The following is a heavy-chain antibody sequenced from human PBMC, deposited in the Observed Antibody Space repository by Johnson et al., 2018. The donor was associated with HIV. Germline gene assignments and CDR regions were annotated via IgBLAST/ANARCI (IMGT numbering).Heavy chain of an antibody. CDR3: TVWRWGWSGQEPFDV. CDR1: GFTFSSYA. D-gene: IGHD3-3*01. CDR2: ISYDGSNK. Sequence: QVQLVESGGGVVQPGRSLRLSCAASGFTFSSYAMHWVRQAPAKGLEWVAVISYDGSNKYYADSVKGRFTISRDNSKNTVYLQMNSLRDEDTSVYYCTVWRWGWSGQEPFDVWGPGTMVTVSS. J-gene: IGHJ3*01. V-gene: IGHV3-30*04.